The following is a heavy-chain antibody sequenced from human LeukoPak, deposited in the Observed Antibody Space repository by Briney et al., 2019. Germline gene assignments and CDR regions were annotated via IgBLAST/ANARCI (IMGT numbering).Heavy chain of an antibody. V-gene: IGHV1-18*01. D-gene: IGHD3-3*01. CDR2: ISAYNGNT. J-gene: IGHJ6*03. Sequence: GASVKVSCKASGYTFTSYGISWVRQAPGQGLEWMGWISAYNGNTNYAQRLQGRVTMTTDTSTSTAYMELRSLRSDDTAVYYGARDSTPYYDRYYMDVWGKGTTVTVSS. CDR1: GYTFTSYG. CDR3: ARDSTPYYDRYYMDV.